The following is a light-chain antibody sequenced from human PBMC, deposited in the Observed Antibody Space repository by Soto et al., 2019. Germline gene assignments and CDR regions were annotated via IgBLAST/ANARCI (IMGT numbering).Light chain of an antibody. Sequence: EIVLTQSPGTLSLSPGERATLSCRASQSVSSSYLAWYQQKTGQAPRLLIYGASSRATGIRDRFSGSGSGTDFTLTISRPEPEDFAVYYCQQYCSSSWTFGQGTKVEIK. J-gene: IGKJ1*01. CDR3: QQYCSSSWT. V-gene: IGKV3-20*01. CDR2: GAS. CDR1: QSVSSSY.